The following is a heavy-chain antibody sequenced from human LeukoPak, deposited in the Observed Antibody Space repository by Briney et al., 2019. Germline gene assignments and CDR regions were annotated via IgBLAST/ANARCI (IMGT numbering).Heavy chain of an antibody. CDR2: IFYSGALFSRGDT. V-gene: IGHV4-39*07. CDR1: GDAVINNHYY. Sequence: SETLSLTCNVSGDAVINNHYYWGWIRQSPGKGLEWIANIFYSGALFSRGDTYYNPSLKSRVTISVDTSKNQFSLRVRSVTAADTAVYYCASWRGYRGYDYGFDYWGQGTLVTVSS. J-gene: IGHJ4*02. CDR3: ASWRGYRGYDYGFDY. D-gene: IGHD5-12*01.